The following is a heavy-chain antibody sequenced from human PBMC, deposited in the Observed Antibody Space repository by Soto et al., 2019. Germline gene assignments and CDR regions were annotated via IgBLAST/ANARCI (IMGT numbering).Heavy chain of an antibody. CDR3: ARDDGGSGWSNDY. CDR1: GFTFSSYS. D-gene: IGHD6-19*01. Sequence: VQLVESGGGLVKPGGSLRLSCAASGFTFSSYSMNWVRQAPGKWLEWVSSISSSSSYIYYADSVKGRFTISRDNAKNSLYLQMNSRRAEDTAVYYCARDDGGSGWSNDYWGQGTLVTVSS. V-gene: IGHV3-21*01. CDR2: ISSSSSYI. J-gene: IGHJ4*02.